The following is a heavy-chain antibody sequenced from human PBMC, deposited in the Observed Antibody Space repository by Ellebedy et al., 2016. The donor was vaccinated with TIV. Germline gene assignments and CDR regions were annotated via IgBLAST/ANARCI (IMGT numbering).Heavy chain of an antibody. CDR2: IYSTGSTGTT. D-gene: IGHD2-21*02. Sequence: MPSETLSLTCTVSGGSMSSYYWSWIRQPAGKGLEWIGRIYSTGSTGTTNYNPALKSRVTLSADTSKKQFSLNLRTVTAADTAVYYCARTDPWQPIDDWGQGILVSVSS. CDR3: ARTDPWQPIDD. V-gene: IGHV4-4*07. CDR1: GGSMSSYY. J-gene: IGHJ4*02.